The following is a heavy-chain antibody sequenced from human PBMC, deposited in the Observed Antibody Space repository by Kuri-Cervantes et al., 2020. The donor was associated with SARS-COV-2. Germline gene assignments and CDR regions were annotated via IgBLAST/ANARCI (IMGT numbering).Heavy chain of an antibody. CDR2: ISAYNGNT. V-gene: IGHV1-18*04. CDR3: ARAFSWDYDFWSGPGGWFDP. Sequence: ASLKVSCKASGYTFTSYGISWVRQAPGQGLEWMGWISAYNGNTNYAQKLQGRVTMTTDTSTSTAYMELSRLRSDDTAVYYCARAFSWDYDFWSGPGGWFDPWGKGTLVPVSS. D-gene: IGHD3-3*01. CDR1: GYTFTSYG. J-gene: IGHJ5*02.